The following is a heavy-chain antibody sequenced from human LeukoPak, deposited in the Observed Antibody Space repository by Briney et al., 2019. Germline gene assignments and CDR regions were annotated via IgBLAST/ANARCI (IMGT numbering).Heavy chain of an antibody. D-gene: IGHD4-17*01. CDR2: IYYRGGT. CDR3: ARGGDYGELRYFDY. Sequence: SETLSLTCAVFGGSFSGYYWSWIRQPPGKGLEWIGYIYYRGGTNYNPSLKSRVTFSVDTSKNQFSLKLNSVTAADTAVYYCARGGDYGELRYFDYWGQGTLVTVSS. V-gene: IGHV4-59*01. J-gene: IGHJ4*02. CDR1: GGSFSGYY.